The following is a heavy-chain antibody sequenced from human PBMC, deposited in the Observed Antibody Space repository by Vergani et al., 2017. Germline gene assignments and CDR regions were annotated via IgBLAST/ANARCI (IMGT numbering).Heavy chain of an antibody. J-gene: IGHJ6*02. Sequence: EVQLVESGGGLVKPGGPLRLSCAASGLTFSSYSMNWVRQAPGKGLEWVSSISGSSSYIYYADSVKGRFTISRDNAKNSLYLQMNSLRAEDTAVYYCARAYDILTGHYYYYGMDVWGQGTTVTVSS. CDR3: ARAYDILTGHYYYYGMDV. CDR1: GLTFSSYS. CDR2: ISGSSSYI. V-gene: IGHV3-21*01. D-gene: IGHD3-9*01.